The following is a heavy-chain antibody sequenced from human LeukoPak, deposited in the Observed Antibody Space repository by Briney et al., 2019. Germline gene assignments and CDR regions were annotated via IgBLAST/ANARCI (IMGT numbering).Heavy chain of an antibody. D-gene: IGHD3-10*01. CDR2: IYTSGST. CDR1: GGSISSYY. J-gene: IGHJ6*03. CDR3: ARIKTSEKYYYYYYYMNV. Sequence: SETLSLTCTVSGGSISSYYWSWIRQPPGKGLEWIGYIYTSGSTNYNPSLKSRVTISVDTSKNQFSLKLSSVTAADTAVYYCARIKTSEKYYYYYYYMNVWGKGTRSPSP. V-gene: IGHV4-4*09.